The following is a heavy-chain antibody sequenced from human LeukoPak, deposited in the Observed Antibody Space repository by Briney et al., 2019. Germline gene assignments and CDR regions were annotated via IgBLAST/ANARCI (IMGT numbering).Heavy chain of an antibody. CDR2: IYTSGST. CDR3: AREAYDFWSGYSRRVYYYGMDV. J-gene: IGHJ6*02. CDR1: GVSISSGSYY. D-gene: IGHD3-3*01. Sequence: SETLSLTCTVSGVSISSGSYYWSWIRQPAGQGLEWIGRIYTSGSTNYNPSLKSRVTISVDTSKNQFSLKLSSVTAADTAVYYCAREAYDFWSGYSRRVYYYGMDVWGQGTTVTVSS. V-gene: IGHV4-61*02.